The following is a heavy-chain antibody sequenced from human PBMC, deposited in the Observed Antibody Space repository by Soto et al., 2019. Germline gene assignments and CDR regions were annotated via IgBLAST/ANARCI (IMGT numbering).Heavy chain of an antibody. D-gene: IGHD3-10*01. V-gene: IGHV4-34*01. Sequence: SETLSLTCAVYGGSFSGYFWSWIRQPPIKGLDWIGEINHSGSTNYNPSLKSRVTISVDTSKNQFSLKLSSVAAADTAVYYCARGGYGSGLNWFDPWGQGTLVTVSS. CDR2: INHSGST. CDR1: GGSFSGYF. J-gene: IGHJ5*02. CDR3: ARGGYGSGLNWFDP.